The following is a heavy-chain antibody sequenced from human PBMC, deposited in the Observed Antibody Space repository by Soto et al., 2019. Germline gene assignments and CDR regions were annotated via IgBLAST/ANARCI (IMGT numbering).Heavy chain of an antibody. Sequence: GASVKVSCKASGYTFTGYYMHWVRQAPGQGLEWMGWINPNSGGTNYAQKFQGRVTMTRATSISPAYMELSRLRSDDTAVYYCARATYYYDSSGYYPPLPTAFDIWGLGTMVTVSS. CDR1: GYTFTGYY. D-gene: IGHD3-22*01. J-gene: IGHJ3*02. V-gene: IGHV1-2*02. CDR2: INPNSGGT. CDR3: ARATYYYDSSGYYPPLPTAFDI.